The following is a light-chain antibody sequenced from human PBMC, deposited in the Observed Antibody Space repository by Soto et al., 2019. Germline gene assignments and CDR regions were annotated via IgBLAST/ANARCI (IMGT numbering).Light chain of an antibody. Sequence: ILLTQSPDILPVSPGEVATHSCRALQSVGSTLAGYQHRPCHVPRPLIDVATPMAAGFPARFSGSGSETEFTRTIISLWSEDFAVYYCQQYNQCPITFGQGTRLANK. CDR3: QQYNQCPIT. CDR2: VAT. CDR1: QSVGST. J-gene: IGKJ5*01. V-gene: IGKV3-15*01.